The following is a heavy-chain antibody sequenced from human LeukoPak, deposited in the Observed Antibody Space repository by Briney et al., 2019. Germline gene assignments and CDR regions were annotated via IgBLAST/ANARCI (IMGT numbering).Heavy chain of an antibody. CDR1: GFTVDNFA. D-gene: IGHD6-13*01. V-gene: IGHV3-23*01. CDR2: ISGSGGTA. CDR3: AKGKVAAAARFDY. J-gene: IGHJ4*02. Sequence: GGSLRLSCAASGFTVDNFAMIWVRQAPGKGLEWVSEISGSGGTAYYADSLKGRFTISRDNSNNTLYLQMNSLRVEDTALYYCAKGKVAAAARFDYWGQGILVTVTS.